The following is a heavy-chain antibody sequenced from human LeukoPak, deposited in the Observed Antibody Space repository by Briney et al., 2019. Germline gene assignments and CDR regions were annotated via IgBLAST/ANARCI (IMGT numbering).Heavy chain of an antibody. CDR3: ASLRRWFDP. Sequence: SETLSLTCTVSGGSMSSYYWSWIRQSPGKGLEWIGYIYYSGITNYNPSLKSRVSISVDTSKNQFSLKVASVTAADTAVYYCASLRRWFDPWGQGTLVTVSS. CDR2: IYYSGIT. V-gene: IGHV4-59*08. CDR1: GGSMSSYY. J-gene: IGHJ5*02.